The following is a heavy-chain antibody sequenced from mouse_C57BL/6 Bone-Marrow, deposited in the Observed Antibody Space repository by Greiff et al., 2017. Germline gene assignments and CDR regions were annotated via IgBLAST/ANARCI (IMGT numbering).Heavy chain of an antibody. D-gene: IGHD4-1*01. V-gene: IGHV1-55*01. CDR3: ARAGYFDY. CDR2: IYPGSGST. CDR1: GYTFTSYW. Sequence: QVQLQQPGAELVKPGASVKMSCKASGYTFTSYWITWVKQRPGQGLEWIGDIYPGSGSTNYNEKFKSKATLAVATSSRTAYMQLSSLTSADSAVYYCARAGYFDYWGQGTTLTVSS. J-gene: IGHJ2*01.